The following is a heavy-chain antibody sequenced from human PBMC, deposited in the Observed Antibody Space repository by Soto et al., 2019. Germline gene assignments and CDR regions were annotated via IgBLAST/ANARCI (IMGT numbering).Heavy chain of an antibody. V-gene: IGHV3-23*01. CDR2: ISGSGGST. CDR3: ATGHRTIFGVVIPHYFDY. J-gene: IGHJ4*02. CDR1: GFTFSSYA. Sequence: GGSLRLSCAASGFTFSSYAMSWVRQAPGKGLEWVSAISGSGGSTYYADSVKGRFTISRDNSKNTLYLQMNSLRAEDTAVYYCATGHRTIFGVVIPHYFDYWGQGTLVTVSS. D-gene: IGHD3-3*01.